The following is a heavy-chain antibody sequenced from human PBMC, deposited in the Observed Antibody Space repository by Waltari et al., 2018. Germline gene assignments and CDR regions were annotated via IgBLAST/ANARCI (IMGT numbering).Heavy chain of an antibody. CDR2: IYTSGST. CDR3: AREGGSIAAAV. D-gene: IGHD6-13*01. Sequence: QVQLQESGAGLVKPSQTLSLTCTVYGGSLSSGSYYWSWIRQPAGKGLEWIGYIYTSGSTNYNPSLKSRVTISVDTSKNQFSLKLSSVTAADTAVYYCAREGGSIAAAVWGQGTLVTVSS. J-gene: IGHJ4*02. V-gene: IGHV4-61*09. CDR1: GGSLSSGSYY.